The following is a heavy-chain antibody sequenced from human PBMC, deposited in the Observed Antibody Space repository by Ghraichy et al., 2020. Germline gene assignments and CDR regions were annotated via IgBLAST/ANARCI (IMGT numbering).Heavy chain of an antibody. V-gene: IGHV3-74*01. J-gene: IGHJ4*02. CDR1: GFTFSSYW. D-gene: IGHD1-26*01. CDR3: ARSLVGGVVGATHY. CDR2: INSDGSST. Sequence: GGSLRLSYAASGFTFSSYWMHWVRQAPGKGLVWVSRINSDGSSTSYADSVKGRFTISRDNAKNTLYLQMNSLRAEDTAVYYCARSLVGGVVGATHYWGQGTLVTVSS.